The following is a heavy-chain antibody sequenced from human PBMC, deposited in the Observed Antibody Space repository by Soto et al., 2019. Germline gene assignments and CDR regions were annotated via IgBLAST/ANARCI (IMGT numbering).Heavy chain of an antibody. Sequence: QVQLVQSGAEVKKPGSSVKVSCKASAGTFSSYAISWVRQAPGQGLEWMGGIIPIFGTANYAQKFQGRVTITADESTSTAYMELSSLRSEDTAVYYCAREANYYYDSSASDAFDIWGQGTMVTVSS. J-gene: IGHJ3*02. CDR1: AGTFSSYA. CDR3: AREANYYYDSSASDAFDI. CDR2: IIPIFGTA. D-gene: IGHD3-22*01. V-gene: IGHV1-69*01.